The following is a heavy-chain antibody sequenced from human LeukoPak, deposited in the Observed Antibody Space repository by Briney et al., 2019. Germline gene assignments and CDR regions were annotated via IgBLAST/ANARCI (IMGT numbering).Heavy chain of an antibody. CDR1: GFTFSSYG. CDR3: AKLCSSTSCYPPHMDV. Sequence: GGSLRLSCAASGFTFSSYGMHWVRQAPGKGLEWVAFIRYDGSNKYYADSVKGRFTISRDNSKNTLYLQMNSLRAEDTAVHYCAKLCSSTSCYPPHMDVWGKGTTVTVSS. V-gene: IGHV3-30*02. D-gene: IGHD2-2*01. J-gene: IGHJ6*03. CDR2: IRYDGSNK.